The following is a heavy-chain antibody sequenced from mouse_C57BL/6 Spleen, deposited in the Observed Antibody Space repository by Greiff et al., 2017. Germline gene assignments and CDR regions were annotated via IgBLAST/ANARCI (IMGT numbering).Heavy chain of an antibody. J-gene: IGHJ4*01. Sequence: VHVKQSGPVLVKPGASVKMSCKASGYTFTDYYMNWVKQSHGKSLEWIGVINPYNGGTSYNQKFKGKATLTVDKSSSTAYMELNSLTSEDSAVYYCARGRVYAMDYWGQGTSVTVSS. CDR3: ARGRVYAMDY. V-gene: IGHV1-19*01. CDR1: GYTFTDYY. CDR2: INPYNGGT.